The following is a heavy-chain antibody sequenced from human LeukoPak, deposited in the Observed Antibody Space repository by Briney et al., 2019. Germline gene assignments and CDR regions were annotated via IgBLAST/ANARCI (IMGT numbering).Heavy chain of an antibody. Sequence: APVKVSCKASGYILTKYVVHWVRQAPGQRPEWMGWIKAGNGDTKYSQNFQDRLTITRDTSASTVYMELSSLTSEDTALYYCARDDCGDTCYPGGYWGQGTLVTVSS. CDR2: IKAGNGDT. V-gene: IGHV1-3*01. CDR1: GYILTKYV. J-gene: IGHJ4*02. CDR3: ARDDCGDTCYPGGY. D-gene: IGHD2-21*01.